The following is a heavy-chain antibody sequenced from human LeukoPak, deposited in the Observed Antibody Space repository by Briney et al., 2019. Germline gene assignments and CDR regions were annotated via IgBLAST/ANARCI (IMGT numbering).Heavy chain of an antibody. J-gene: IGHJ4*02. D-gene: IGHD2-15*01. CDR2: IYPGDSDT. CDR1: GYSFNTYW. Sequence: GGSLQISCQGSGYSFNTYWIAWVGQLPGKGLEWMGIIYPGDSDTRYSPSFRGQITISADKPINTAYLRWSSLKASDTAMYYCARAYYCGGGSCKLEYWGQGTLVTVSS. V-gene: IGHV5-51*04. CDR3: ARAYYCGGGSCKLEY.